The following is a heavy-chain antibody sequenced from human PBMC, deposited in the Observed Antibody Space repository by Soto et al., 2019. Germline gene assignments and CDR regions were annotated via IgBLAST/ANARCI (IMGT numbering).Heavy chain of an antibody. Sequence: SETLSLTCAVSGGSISSGGYSWSWVRQPPGKGLEWIGYIYHSWSTYYNPSLKSRVTISVDRSRNQFSLKLSSVTAADTAVYYRARVPDYWGQGTLVTVS. CDR3: ARVPDY. CDR1: GGSISSGGYS. V-gene: IGHV4-30-2*01. CDR2: IYHSWST. J-gene: IGHJ4*02.